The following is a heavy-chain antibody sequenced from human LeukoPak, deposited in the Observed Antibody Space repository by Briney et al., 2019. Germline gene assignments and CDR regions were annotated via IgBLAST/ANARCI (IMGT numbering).Heavy chain of an antibody. CDR2: IRYDGGNK. CDR3: AKEGTASKTSDLDY. CDR1: GFIFSDYG. V-gene: IGHV3-30*02. Sequence: GGSLRLSCAASGFIFSDYGMHWVRQAPGKGLEWVTFIRYDGGNKYYADSVKGRFTISRDNSKNIVYLQMNSLSSEDTAVYYCAKEGTASKTSDLDYWGQGTLVTVSS. J-gene: IGHJ4*02. D-gene: IGHD1/OR15-1a*01.